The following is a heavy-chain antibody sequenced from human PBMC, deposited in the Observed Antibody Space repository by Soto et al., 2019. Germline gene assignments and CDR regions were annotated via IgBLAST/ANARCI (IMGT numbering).Heavy chain of an antibody. CDR2: ISPYSGNT. J-gene: IGHJ4*02. CDR3: VRFASSGWYTGGY. CDR1: GYIFTNYD. D-gene: IGHD6-19*01. V-gene: IGHV1-18*01. Sequence: QVQLVQSGGEVKKPGASVKVSCKASGYIFTNYDIGWVRQAPGQGLEWMGWISPYSGNTKYTQKVQGGVTMTTETSTSTAYLELTRLRSDATAVYYCVRFASSGWYTGGYWGQGTLVTVSS.